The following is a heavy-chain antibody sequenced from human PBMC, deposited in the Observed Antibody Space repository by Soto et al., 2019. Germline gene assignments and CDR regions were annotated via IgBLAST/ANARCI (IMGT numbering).Heavy chain of an antibody. Sequence: QVQLVQSGAEVKKPGSSVKVSCKASGGTFSSYAISWVRQAPGQGLEWMGGIIPIFGTANYAQKFQGRVTITADESTSTAYMELSSLRSEDTAVYYCARAPSQGSGYVRYYYGMDVWGQGTTVTVSS. V-gene: IGHV1-69*01. J-gene: IGHJ6*02. CDR3: ARAPSQGSGYVRYYYGMDV. CDR1: GGTFSSYA. CDR2: IIPIFGTA. D-gene: IGHD5-12*01.